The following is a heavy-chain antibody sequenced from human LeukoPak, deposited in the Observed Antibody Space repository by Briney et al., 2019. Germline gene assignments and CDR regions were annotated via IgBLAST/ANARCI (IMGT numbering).Heavy chain of an antibody. J-gene: IGHJ4*02. D-gene: IGHD2-8*02. CDR2: ISYEASNK. V-gene: IGHV3-30*03. Sequence: GGSLRLSCAASGFTFSSYWMSWVRQAPGKGLEWVAVISYEASNKYYADSVKGRFTISRDNSKNMLYLQMNSLRAEDTAVYYCARDYLVGCTDTICYPIDYWGQGTLVTVSS. CDR1: GFTFSSYW. CDR3: ARDYLVGCTDTICYPIDY.